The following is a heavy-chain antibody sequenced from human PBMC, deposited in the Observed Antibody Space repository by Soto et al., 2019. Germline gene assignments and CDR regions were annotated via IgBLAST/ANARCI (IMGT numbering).Heavy chain of an antibody. Sequence: QVQLVQSGAEVKKPGASVKVSCQTSGYNFSAYYFNWVRQAAGQGPEWMGWLNPRNGQTGYVQKFRGRVTMTRDTSIATVYLELSRLTSEDKAIYFCARETDTSMVDYWGQGTLVTVSS. CDR3: ARETDTSMVDY. J-gene: IGHJ4*02. V-gene: IGHV1-8*01. CDR1: GYNFSAYY. CDR2: LNPRNGQT. D-gene: IGHD5-18*01.